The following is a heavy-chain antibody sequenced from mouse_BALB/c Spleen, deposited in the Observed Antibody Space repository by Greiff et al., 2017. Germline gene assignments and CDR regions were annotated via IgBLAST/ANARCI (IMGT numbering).Heavy chain of an antibody. CDR2: ISYSGST. CDR3: ARGAYDLAWFAY. V-gene: IGHV3-2*02. D-gene: IGHD6-5*01. J-gene: IGHJ3*01. CDR1: GYSITSDYA. Sequence: VQLKQSGPGLVKPSQSLSLTCTVTGYSITSDYAWNWIRQFPGNKLEWMGYISYSGSTSYNPSLKSRISITRDTSKNQFFLQLNSVTTEDTATYYCARGAYDLAWFAYWGQGTLVTVSA.